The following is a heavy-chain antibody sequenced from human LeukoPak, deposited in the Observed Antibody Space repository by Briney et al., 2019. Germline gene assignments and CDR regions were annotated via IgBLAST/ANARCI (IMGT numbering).Heavy chain of an antibody. CDR3: AKVSESNYDILTGYYTPYYFDY. Sequence: PGGSLKLSCAASGFTFSGSAMHWVRQASGKGLEWVGRIRSKANSYATVYAASVKGRFTISRDDSKNTAYLQMNSLRADDTAVYYCAKVSESNYDILTGYYTPYYFDYWGQGTLVTVSS. CDR2: IRSKANSYAT. D-gene: IGHD3-9*01. V-gene: IGHV3-73*01. CDR1: GFTFSGSA. J-gene: IGHJ4*02.